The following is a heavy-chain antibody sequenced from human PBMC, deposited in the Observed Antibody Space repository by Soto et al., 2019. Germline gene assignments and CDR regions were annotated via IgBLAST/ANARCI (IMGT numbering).Heavy chain of an antibody. D-gene: IGHD6-6*01. CDR3: AKSFWGPFSSSHVDY. Sequence: PGGSLRLSCAASGFTFSSYDMNWVRQAPGKGLEWVSSISASGGSTNYADSVKGRFTISRDNSKNTLYLQMNSLRAEDTAVYYCAKSFWGPFSSSHVDYWGQGTLVTVSS. CDR2: ISASGGST. CDR1: GFTFSSYD. V-gene: IGHV3-23*01. J-gene: IGHJ4*02.